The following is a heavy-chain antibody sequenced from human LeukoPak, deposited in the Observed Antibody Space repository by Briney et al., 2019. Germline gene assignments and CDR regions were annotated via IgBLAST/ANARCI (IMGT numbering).Heavy chain of an antibody. J-gene: IGHJ4*02. CDR1: GFTVSGFTFNSYS. CDR3: TGSGARTDY. CDR2: INSRSSTI. V-gene: IGHV3-48*02. Sequence: GGSLRLSCAASGFTVSGFTFNSYSMNWVRQAPGKGLEWVSYINSRSSTIYYADAVKGRFTISRDNVKDVLYLQMNSLRDEDTAVYYCTGSGARTDYWGQGTLVTVSS. D-gene: IGHD1-26*01.